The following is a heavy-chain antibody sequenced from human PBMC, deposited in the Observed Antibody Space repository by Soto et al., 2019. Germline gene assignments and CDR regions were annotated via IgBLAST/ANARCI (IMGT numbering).Heavy chain of an antibody. Sequence: GGSLRLSCAGSGFTLSDHYIDWVRQAPGKGLEWVGRSRDKPQGYSTAYAASVKGRFTTSRDESKNSAYLQMNSLKTEDTAVYYCAKNHWILATTYFDYWGQGTLVTVSS. CDR2: SRDKPQGYST. J-gene: IGHJ4*02. D-gene: IGHD5-12*01. V-gene: IGHV3-72*01. CDR3: AKNHWILATTYFDY. CDR1: GFTLSDHY.